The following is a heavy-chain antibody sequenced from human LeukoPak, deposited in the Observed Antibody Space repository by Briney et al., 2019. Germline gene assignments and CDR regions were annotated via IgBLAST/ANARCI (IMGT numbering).Heavy chain of an antibody. CDR3: ARDWGYCSGDGCQQRFDY. J-gene: IGHJ4*02. V-gene: IGHV3-7*05. CDR2: IKHDGSEK. Sequence: PGGSLRLSCAASGFTFSTYWMSWVRQAPGKGLGWVANIKHDGSEKFYVDSVKGRFTISRDNAKNSLYLQVNSLRAEDTAVYYCARDWGYCSGDGCQQRFDYWGQGALVTVSS. D-gene: IGHD2-15*01. CDR1: GFTFSTYW.